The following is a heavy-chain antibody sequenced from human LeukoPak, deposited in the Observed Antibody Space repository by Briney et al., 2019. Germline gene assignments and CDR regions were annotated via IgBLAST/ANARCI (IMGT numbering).Heavy chain of an antibody. V-gene: IGHV3-9*01. D-gene: IGHD6-19*01. J-gene: IGHJ4*02. Sequence: AGGSLRLSCAASGFTFSSYAMSWVRQAPGKGLEWVSGISWNSGSIGYADSVKGRFTISRDNAKNSLYLQMNSLRAEDTALYYCAKGVAVAGYLYFDYWGQGTLVTVSS. CDR1: GFTFSSYA. CDR2: ISWNSGSI. CDR3: AKGVAVAGYLYFDY.